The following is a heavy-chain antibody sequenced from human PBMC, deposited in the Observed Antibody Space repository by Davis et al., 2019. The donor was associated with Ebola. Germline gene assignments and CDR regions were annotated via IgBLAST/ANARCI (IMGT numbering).Heavy chain of an antibody. CDR3: ARGIASS. V-gene: IGHV1-2*06. D-gene: IGHD2-21*01. J-gene: IGHJ4*01. CDR1: GGTFSTYS. CDR2: INPNSGGT. Sequence: ASVKVSCKVSGGTFSTYSISWVRQAPGQGLEWMGRINPNSGGTNYAQKFQGRVTMTRDTSISTAYMELSRLRSDDTAVYYCARGIASSWGHGTLVTVSS.